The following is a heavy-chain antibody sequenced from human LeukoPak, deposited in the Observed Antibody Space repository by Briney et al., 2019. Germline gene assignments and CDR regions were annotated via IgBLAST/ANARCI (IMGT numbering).Heavy chain of an antibody. Sequence: AASVKVSCKASGYTFSSYGISWVRQAPGQGLEWMGWINVYNGSTNYAQKVQDRVTMTTDTSTSTAFMELRSLRSDDTAVYYCARRSMTTALSHFDYWGQGTLVTVSS. J-gene: IGHJ4*02. CDR1: GYTFSSYG. D-gene: IGHD4-17*01. CDR2: INVYNGST. V-gene: IGHV1-18*01. CDR3: ARRSMTTALSHFDY.